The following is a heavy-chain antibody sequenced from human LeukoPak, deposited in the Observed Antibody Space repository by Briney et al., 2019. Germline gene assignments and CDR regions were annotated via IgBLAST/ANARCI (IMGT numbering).Heavy chain of an antibody. V-gene: IGHV3-7*01. D-gene: IGHD5-12*01. CDR1: GFTFSNYW. CDR3: ARSRSGYYEGY. Sequence: PGGSLRLSCVASGFTFSNYWMTWVRQAPGKGLEWVANIKEDGSEKYYVDSVKGRFTLSRDNARNSLSLQLNSLSAEDTALYYCARSRSGYYEGYWGQGTLVTVSS. CDR2: IKEDGSEK. J-gene: IGHJ4*02.